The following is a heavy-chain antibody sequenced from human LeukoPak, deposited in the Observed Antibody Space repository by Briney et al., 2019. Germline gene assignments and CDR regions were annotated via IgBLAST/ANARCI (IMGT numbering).Heavy chain of an antibody. CDR1: GGSISSYY. CDR3: AGDCGGDCYSPEPDAFDI. Sequence: KPSETLSLTCTVSGGSISSYYWSWIRQPPGKGLEWIGYIYYSGSTNYNPSLKSRVTISVDTSKNQFSLKLSSVTAADTAVYYCAGDCGGDCYSPEPDAFDIWGQGTMVTVSS. J-gene: IGHJ3*02. D-gene: IGHD2-21*01. CDR2: IYYSGST. V-gene: IGHV4-59*01.